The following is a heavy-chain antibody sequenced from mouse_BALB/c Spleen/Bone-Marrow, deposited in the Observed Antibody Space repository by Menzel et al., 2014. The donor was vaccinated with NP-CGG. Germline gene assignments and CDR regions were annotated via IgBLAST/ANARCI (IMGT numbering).Heavy chain of an antibody. CDR1: GYVFTDFL. Sequence: QVQLQQSGAELVRPGTSLKVSCQASGYVFTDFLLEWVKQRPGQGLEWVGVINPGSGGTNYNEKFKDKATLTADRSSSTAYMQLSSLTTDYTAVYFGARSRDYYDNNSFACWGQGTLVTVSA. CDR3: ARSRDYYDNNSFAC. V-gene: IGHV1-54*03. J-gene: IGHJ3*01. D-gene: IGHD1-1*01. CDR2: INPGSGGT.